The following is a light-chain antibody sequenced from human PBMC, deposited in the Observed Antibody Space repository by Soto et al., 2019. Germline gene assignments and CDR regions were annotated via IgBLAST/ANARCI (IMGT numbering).Light chain of an antibody. CDR1: QSLSRPY. CDR2: GAS. Sequence: EVVLTQSPGTLSLSPGERATLPCRASQSLSRPYLAWYQQKPGQAPRLLMYGASNRATGIPDRFSGSGSGTDFTLTISRLEPDDFAVYYCQEYGSSRTIGQGTKVEIK. J-gene: IGKJ1*01. V-gene: IGKV3-20*01. CDR3: QEYGSSRT.